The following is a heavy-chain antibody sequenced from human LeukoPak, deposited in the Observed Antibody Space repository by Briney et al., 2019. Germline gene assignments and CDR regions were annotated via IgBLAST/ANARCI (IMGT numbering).Heavy chain of an antibody. V-gene: IGHV3-23*01. CDR3: AKDRLLLWLGEIFHYFDY. D-gene: IGHD3-10*01. J-gene: IGHJ4*02. CDR1: GFTFSSYA. CDR2: ISGSGGST. Sequence: PGGSLRLSCAASGFTFSSYAMSWVRQAPGKGLEWVSAISGSGGSTYYADSVKGRFTISRDNSKNTLYLQMNSLRAEDTAVYYCAKDRLLLWLGEIFHYFDYWGQGTLVTVSS.